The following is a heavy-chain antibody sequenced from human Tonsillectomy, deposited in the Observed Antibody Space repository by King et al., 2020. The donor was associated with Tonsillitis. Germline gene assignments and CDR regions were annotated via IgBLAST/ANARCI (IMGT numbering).Heavy chain of an antibody. J-gene: IGHJ4*02. V-gene: IGHV1-8*01. Sequence: VQLVESGAEVKKPGASVKVSCKASGYTFTSYDINWVRQATGQGLEWMGWMNPNSGNTVYAQKFQGRVTMTRDTSIRTAYMELSSLSSEDTAVYYCARPRSSSHPGAFEYWGQGTLVTVSS. CDR2: MNPNSGNT. D-gene: IGHD6-13*01. CDR3: ARPRSSSHPGAFEY. CDR1: GYTFTSYD.